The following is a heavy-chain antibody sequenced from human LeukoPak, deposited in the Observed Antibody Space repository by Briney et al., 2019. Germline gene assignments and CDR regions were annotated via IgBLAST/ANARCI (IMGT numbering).Heavy chain of an antibody. V-gene: IGHV1-18*04. D-gene: IGHD6-19*01. CDR1: GYTFTGYY. J-gene: IGHJ4*02. CDR2: ISAYNGNT. CDR3: ARAQEMAVAGSEDY. Sequence: ASVKVSCKASGYTFTGYYMHWVRQAPGQGLEWMGWISAYNGNTNYAQKLQGRVTKTTDTSTSTAYMELRSLRSDDTAVYYCARAQEMAVAGSEDYWGQGTLVTVSS.